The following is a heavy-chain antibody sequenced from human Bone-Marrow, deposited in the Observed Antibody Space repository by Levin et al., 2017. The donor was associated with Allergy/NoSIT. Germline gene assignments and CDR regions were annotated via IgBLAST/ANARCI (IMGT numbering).Heavy chain of an antibody. J-gene: IGHJ4*02. D-gene: IGHD2-15*01. V-gene: IGHV3-33*03. CDR3: ATDYYCIGGRCGFQPTEYFDY. CDR2: IWSDGTKK. Sequence: GGSLRLSCAASGISFSNYGMHWVRQAPGKGLEWVAVIWSDGTKKYYADSVKGRFTISRDNSKNTLYLQMNSLRAEDTAVYYCATDYYCIGGRCGFQPTEYFDYWGQGTLVTVSS. CDR1: GISFSNYG.